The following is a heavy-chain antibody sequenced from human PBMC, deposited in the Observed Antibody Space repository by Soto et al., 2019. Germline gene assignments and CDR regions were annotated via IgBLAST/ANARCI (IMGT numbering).Heavy chain of an antibody. Sequence: PGGSLRLSCAASGFTVSSNYMSWVRQAPGKGLEWVSVIYSGGSTYYADSVKGRFTISRDNSKNTLYLQMNSLRAEDTAVYYCARSTNSYYYGMDVWGQGTTVTVSS. J-gene: IGHJ6*02. V-gene: IGHV3-53*01. CDR2: IYSGGST. D-gene: IGHD1-1*01. CDR3: ARSTNSYYYGMDV. CDR1: GFTVSSNY.